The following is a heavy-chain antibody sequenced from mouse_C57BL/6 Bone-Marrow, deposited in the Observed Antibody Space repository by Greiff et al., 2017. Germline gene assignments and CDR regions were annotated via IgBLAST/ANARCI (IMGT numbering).Heavy chain of an antibody. V-gene: IGHV1-26*01. D-gene: IGHD1-1*01. CDR1: GYTFTDYY. Sequence: EVKLQQSGPELVKPGASVKISCKASGYTFTDYYMNWVKQSHGKSLEWIGDINPNNGGTSYNQKFKGKATLTVDKSSSTAYMELRSLTSEDSAVYYCARTHYYGSPHFDYWGQGTTLTVSS. CDR2: INPNNGGT. CDR3: ARTHYYGSPHFDY. J-gene: IGHJ2*01.